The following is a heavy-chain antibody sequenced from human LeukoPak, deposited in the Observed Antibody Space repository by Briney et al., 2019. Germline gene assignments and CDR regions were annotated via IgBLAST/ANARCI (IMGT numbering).Heavy chain of an antibody. Sequence: GGSLRLSCAASGFTFSSYAMSWVRQAPGKGLEWVSAISGSGGSTYYADSVKGRFTISRDNSKNTLYLQMNSLRAEDTAVYYRAKDPDYDFWSGDNWFDPWGQGTLVTVSS. V-gene: IGHV3-23*01. CDR1: GFTFSSYA. J-gene: IGHJ5*02. CDR2: ISGSGGST. CDR3: AKDPDYDFWSGDNWFDP. D-gene: IGHD3-3*01.